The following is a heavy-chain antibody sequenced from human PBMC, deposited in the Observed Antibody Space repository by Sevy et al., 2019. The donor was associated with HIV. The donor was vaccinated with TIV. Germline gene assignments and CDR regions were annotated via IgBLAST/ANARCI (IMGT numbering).Heavy chain of an antibody. D-gene: IGHD5-12*01. J-gene: IGHJ4*02. V-gene: IGHV3-23*01. CDR3: ARDYYNYVDYYFDY. Sequence: GGSQRLSCAASGFTFNNFAMSWVRQAPGSGLEWVSATSGSGLTTNYAGSVKGRFTISRGNPKNALYLQMNGLRAEDTAVYYCARDYYNYVDYYFDYWGQGTLVTVSS. CDR1: GFTFNNFA. CDR2: TSGSGLTT.